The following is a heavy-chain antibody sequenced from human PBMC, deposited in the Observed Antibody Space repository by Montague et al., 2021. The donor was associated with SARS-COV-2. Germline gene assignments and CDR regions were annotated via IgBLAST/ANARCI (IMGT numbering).Heavy chain of an antibody. CDR1: GDSVSSNIAT. CDR2: AYYRSKGYN. J-gene: IGHJ4*02. Sequence: CAISGDSVSSNIATWNWIRQSPSRGLEWLGRAYYRSKGYNDYAESVKSRITIDPDTSKHQLSLHLNSVTPEDTAVYYCARIPVGSKYYFDFWGQGTLVTVSS. V-gene: IGHV6-1*01. CDR3: ARIPVGSKYYFDF. D-gene: IGHD2-2*01.